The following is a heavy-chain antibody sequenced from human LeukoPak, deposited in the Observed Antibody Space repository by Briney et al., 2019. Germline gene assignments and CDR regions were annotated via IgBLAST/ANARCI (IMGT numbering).Heavy chain of an antibody. V-gene: IGHV3-33*07. CDR1: GFTFSSYG. D-gene: IGHD3-10*01. J-gene: IGHJ3*01. Sequence: GGSLRLSCAASGFTFSSYGMYWVRQAPGKGLEWVAVIGYDGSNKYDADSVKGRFTISRDNSKNMMYLQMNSLRAEDTAVYYCARDRFMVRGVMVGTFDLWGQGTMVTVSS. CDR2: IGYDGSNK. CDR3: ARDRFMVRGVMVGTFDL.